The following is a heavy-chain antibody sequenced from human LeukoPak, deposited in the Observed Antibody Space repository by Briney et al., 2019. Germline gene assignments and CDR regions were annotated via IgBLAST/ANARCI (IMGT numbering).Heavy chain of an antibody. CDR2: ISYDGSNK. Sequence: GGSLRLSCAASGFTFSSYWMSWVRQAPGKGLEWVAVISYDGSNKYYADSVKGRFTISRDNSKNTLYLQMNSLRAEDTAVYYCAKDQLGGSSSWRFDYWGQGTLVTVSS. CDR3: AKDQLGGSSSWRFDY. V-gene: IGHV3-30*18. D-gene: IGHD6-13*01. J-gene: IGHJ4*02. CDR1: GFTFSSYW.